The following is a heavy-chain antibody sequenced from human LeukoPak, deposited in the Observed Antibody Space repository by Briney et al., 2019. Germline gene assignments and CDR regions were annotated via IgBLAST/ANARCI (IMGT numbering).Heavy chain of an antibody. J-gene: IGHJ4*02. V-gene: IGHV4-39*01. Sequence: PSETLSLTCTVSGGSISSGNYHWGWIRQPPGKGLEWLGSIYYSGRTYYNPSLKSRVTTSVDTSKSEFSLKLSSVTAADTAVYYCATTNSGSGGYSAYWGQGTLVTVSS. CDR1: GGSISSGNYH. D-gene: IGHD3-10*01. CDR2: IYYSGRT. CDR3: ATTNSGSGGYSAY.